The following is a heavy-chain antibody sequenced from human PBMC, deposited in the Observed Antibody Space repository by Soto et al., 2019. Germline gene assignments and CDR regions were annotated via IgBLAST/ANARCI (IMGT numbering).Heavy chain of an antibody. CDR1: GGSISSGGYY. V-gene: IGHV4-31*03. Sequence: QVQLQESGPGLVKPSQTLSLTCTVSGGSISSGGYYWSWIRQHPGKGLEWIGYIYYSGSTYYIPSLKCRVTISVDTSKNQSSLKLSSVTAADTAVYYCARVYVGSGWYSAYNWFDPWGQGTLVTVSS. J-gene: IGHJ5*02. CDR2: IYYSGST. D-gene: IGHD6-19*01. CDR3: ARVYVGSGWYSAYNWFDP.